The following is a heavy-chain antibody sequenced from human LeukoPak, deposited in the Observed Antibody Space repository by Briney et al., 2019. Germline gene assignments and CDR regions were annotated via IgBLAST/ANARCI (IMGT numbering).Heavy chain of an antibody. CDR1: GFTFSFYT. CDR2: LSGSGGST. J-gene: IGHJ4*02. CDR3: ARAGNIRFDY. D-gene: IGHD1/OR15-1a*01. Sequence: GGSLRLSCAASGFTFSFYTMSWVRQAPGKGLEWVSGLSGSGGSTYYSDSVKGRFTISRDNSKNTLYLQIDFLTAEDTAVYYCARAGNIRFDYWGQGTLVTVSS. V-gene: IGHV3-23*01.